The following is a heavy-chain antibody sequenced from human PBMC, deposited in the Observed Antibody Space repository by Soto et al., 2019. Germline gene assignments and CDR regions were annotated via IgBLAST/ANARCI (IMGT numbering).Heavy chain of an antibody. CDR3: ARDHSLYGDYAPCFDY. J-gene: IGHJ4*02. CDR2: ISAYSGNT. D-gene: IGHD4-17*01. V-gene: IGHV1-18*01. CDR1: GYTFTSYG. Sequence: GASVKVSCKASGYTFTSYGISWVRQAPGQGLEWMGWISAYSGNTNYAQKLQGRVTMTTDTSTSTAYMELRSLRSEDTAVYYCARDHSLYGDYAPCFDYWGQGTLVTVSS.